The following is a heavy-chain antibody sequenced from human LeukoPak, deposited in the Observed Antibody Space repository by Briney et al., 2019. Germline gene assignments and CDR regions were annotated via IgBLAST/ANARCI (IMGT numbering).Heavy chain of an antibody. D-gene: IGHD2-2*01. CDR2: INPNSGGT. J-gene: IGHJ4*02. CDR3: ARPYSSWTGYFDY. V-gene: IGHV1-2*02. CDR1: GYTFTGYY. Sequence: ASGKVSCKASGYTFTGYYMHWVRQAPGQGLEWMGWINPNSGGTNYAQKFQGRVTMTRDTSISTAYMELSRLRSDDTAVCYCARPYSSWTGYFDYWGQGTLVTVSS.